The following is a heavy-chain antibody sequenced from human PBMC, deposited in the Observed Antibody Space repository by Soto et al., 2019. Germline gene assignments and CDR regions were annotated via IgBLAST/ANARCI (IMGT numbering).Heavy chain of an antibody. Sequence: QVQLVESGGGVVQPGRSLRLSCAASGFTFSSYAMYWVRQAPGKGLEWVAVISYDGISKHYADSVKGRFSISRDDSENTLYVQMNSLRAEDTAVYYCAKDGYLDTYYFDYWGQGTLVTVSS. CDR3: AKDGYLDTYYFDY. CDR1: GFTFSSYA. V-gene: IGHV3-30-3*01. J-gene: IGHJ4*02. CDR2: ISYDGISK. D-gene: IGHD3-9*01.